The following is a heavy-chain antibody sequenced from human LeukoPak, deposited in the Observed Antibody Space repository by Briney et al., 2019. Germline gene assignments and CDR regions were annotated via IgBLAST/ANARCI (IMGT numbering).Heavy chain of an antibody. CDR3: AISQSGWYFY. V-gene: IGHV3-64D*09. CDR1: GFTFSSYA. Sequence: GGSLRLSCSASGFTFSSYAMHWVRQAPGKGLEYVSAISSTGGSTYYADSVKGRFTISRDNSKNTLYLQMSSLRAEDTAVYYCAISQSGWYFYWGQGTLVTVSS. J-gene: IGHJ4*02. D-gene: IGHD6-19*01. CDR2: ISSTGGST.